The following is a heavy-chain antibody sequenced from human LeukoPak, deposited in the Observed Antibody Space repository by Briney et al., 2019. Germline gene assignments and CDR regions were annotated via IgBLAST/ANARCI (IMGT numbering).Heavy chain of an antibody. J-gene: IGHJ4*02. CDR1: GYSISSGYY. V-gene: IGHV4-38-2*02. Sequence: PSETLSLTCTVSGYSISSGYYWGWLRQPPGKGLEWIGGISHSGSTYYNSSFHSRVAISIDTSKNQFSLRLTFVTAADTAVYYCTRGSDILTGYRTPYYFDYWGRGTLVTVSS. CDR2: ISHSGST. D-gene: IGHD3-9*01. CDR3: TRGSDILTGYRTPYYFDY.